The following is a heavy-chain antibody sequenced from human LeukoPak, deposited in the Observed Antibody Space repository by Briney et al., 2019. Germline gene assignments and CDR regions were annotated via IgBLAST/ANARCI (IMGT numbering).Heavy chain of an antibody. D-gene: IGHD3-22*01. J-gene: IGHJ3*02. CDR1: GGSISSYY. V-gene: IGHV4-59*01. CDR2: IYYSGCT. Sequence: SETLSLTCTVSGGSISSYYWSWIRQPPGKGLERIGYIYYSGCTNYNPPLKSRVTISVDTSKNQFSLKLSSVTAADTAVYYCAREMVEGATYYYDSSVAFDIWGQGTMVTVSS. CDR3: AREMVEGATYYYDSSVAFDI.